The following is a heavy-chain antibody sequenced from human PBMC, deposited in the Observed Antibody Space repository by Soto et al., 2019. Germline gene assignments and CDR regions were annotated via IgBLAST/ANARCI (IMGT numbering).Heavy chain of an antibody. J-gene: IGHJ4*02. CDR2: IYYSGST. V-gene: IGHV4-59*01. Sequence: SEILSLTCTVSGGSISAYYWSWIRQPPGKALEWIGYIYYSGSTNYNPTLQSRVTISVDTSKSQFSLRLSSVTAADTAVYYCARMGTESSTPSFDYWGPGIWVNVSS. CDR3: ARMGTESSTPSFDY. D-gene: IGHD7-27*01. CDR1: GGSISAYY.